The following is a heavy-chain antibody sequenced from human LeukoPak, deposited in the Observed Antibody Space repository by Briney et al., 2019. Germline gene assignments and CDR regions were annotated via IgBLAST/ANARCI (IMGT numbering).Heavy chain of an antibody. V-gene: IGHV1-8*01. CDR2: MNPNSGNK. CDR1: GYTFTTYD. J-gene: IGHJ4*02. D-gene: IGHD5-12*01. CDR3: ARGQGYRYFDY. Sequence: ASVKVSCKASGYTFTTYDINWVRQAPGQGLEWMGWMNPNSGNKGYAQKFQGRVTMTRNTSISTAYMELSSLRSEDTAVYYCARGQGYRYFDYWGQGTLVTVSS.